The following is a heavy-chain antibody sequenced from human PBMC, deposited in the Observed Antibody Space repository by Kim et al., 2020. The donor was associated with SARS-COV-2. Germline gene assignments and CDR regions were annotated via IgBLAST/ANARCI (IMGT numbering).Heavy chain of an antibody. CDR1: GFTFSSYT. D-gene: IGHD6-25*01. J-gene: IGHJ3*01. Sequence: GGSLRLSCAASGFTFSSYTLNWVRQAPGKGLEWVSSISSSSNSTYYADSVKGRFTISRDNSKNTLYLQMNSLRDEDTAVYYCARRAGYRSAALSFDV. CDR3: ARRAGYRSAALSFDV. V-gene: IGHV3-48*02. CDR2: ISSSSNST.